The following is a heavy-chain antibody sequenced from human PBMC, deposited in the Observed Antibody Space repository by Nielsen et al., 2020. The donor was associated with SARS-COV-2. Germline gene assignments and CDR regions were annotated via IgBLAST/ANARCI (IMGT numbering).Heavy chain of an antibody. CDR3: ARYPTRKYYFDY. Sequence: RQAPGKGLEWIGSIYYSGSTYYNPSLKSRVTISVDTSKNQFSLKLSSVTAADTAVYYCARYPTRKYYFDYWGQGTLVTSPQ. D-gene: IGHD3-9*01. V-gene: IGHV4-39*01. CDR2: IYYSGST. J-gene: IGHJ4*02.